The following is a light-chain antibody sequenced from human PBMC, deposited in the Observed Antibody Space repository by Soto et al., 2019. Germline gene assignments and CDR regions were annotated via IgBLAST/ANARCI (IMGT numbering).Light chain of an antibody. V-gene: IGKV3-20*01. CDR3: QQYGSSPGWT. J-gene: IGKJ1*01. CDR1: QSVSSSY. Sequence: LTQSPGTLSLSPGERATLSCRASQSVSSSYLAWYQQKPGQAPRLLIYGASSRATGIPDRFSGSGSGTDFTLTISRLEPEDFAVYYCQQYGSSPGWTFGQGTKVDIK. CDR2: GAS.